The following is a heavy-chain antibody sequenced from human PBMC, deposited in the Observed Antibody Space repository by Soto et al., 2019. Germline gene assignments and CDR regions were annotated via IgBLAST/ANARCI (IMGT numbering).Heavy chain of an antibody. CDR3: AKDSALGKQQLAYYGMDV. CDR1: GFTFDDYT. V-gene: IGHV3-43*01. J-gene: IGHJ6*02. CDR2: ISWDGGST. Sequence: GGSLRLSCAASGFTFDDYTMHWVRQAPGKGLEWVSLISWDGGSTYYADSVKGRFTISRDNSKNSLYLQMNSLRTEDTALYYCAKDSALGKQQLAYYGMDVGGQGTTVTVSS. D-gene: IGHD6-13*01.